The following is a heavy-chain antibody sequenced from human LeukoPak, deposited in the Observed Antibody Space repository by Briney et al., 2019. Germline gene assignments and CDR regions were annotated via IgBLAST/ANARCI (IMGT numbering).Heavy chain of an antibody. CDR3: ARRYFDY. Sequence: GGSLRLSCAASGFTFSDFWMQWVRQAPGKGLEWVANIKQDGGEKYYVDSVKGRFTISRDNAMNALYLQMNNLRAEDTAVYYCARRYFDYWGQGTLVIVSS. V-gene: IGHV3-7*03. J-gene: IGHJ4*02. CDR2: IKQDGGEK. CDR1: GFTFSDFW.